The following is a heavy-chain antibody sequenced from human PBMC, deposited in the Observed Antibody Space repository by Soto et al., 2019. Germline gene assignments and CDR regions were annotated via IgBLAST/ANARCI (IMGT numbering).Heavy chain of an antibody. V-gene: IGHV3-66*01. Sequence: EVQLVESGGDLVQPGGSLRLSCAASGFSVSSTYMSWVRQAPGKGLEWVSLIQSGGTTYYAGSVKGRFTISRDYSENTLFLQMNSPRVEDTAVYYCTRDDVHFNGDSHYGFPMDVWGKGTTVTVSA. D-gene: IGHD2-8*01. CDR2: IQSGGTT. CDR3: TRDDVHFNGDSHYGFPMDV. CDR1: GFSVSSTY. J-gene: IGHJ6*04.